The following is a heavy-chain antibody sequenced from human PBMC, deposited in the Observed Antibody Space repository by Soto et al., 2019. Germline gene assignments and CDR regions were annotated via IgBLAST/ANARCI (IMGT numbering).Heavy chain of an antibody. V-gene: IGHV5-51*01. CDR2: IYPGDSDT. J-gene: IGHJ6*02. CDR1: GYSLTIYC. CDR3: ARQIFGVVKNGMDV. Sequence: GESLKISCKGSGYSLTIYCIGLVRQIHGKGLEWMGIIYPGDSDTRYSPSFQGQVTISADKSISTAYLQWRSLKASDTAMYYCARQIFGVVKNGMDVWGQGTTVTVSS. D-gene: IGHD3-3*01.